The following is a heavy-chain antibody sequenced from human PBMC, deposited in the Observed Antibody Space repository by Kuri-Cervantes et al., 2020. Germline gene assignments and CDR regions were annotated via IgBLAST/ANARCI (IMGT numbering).Heavy chain of an antibody. CDR3: ARGRRWSDTFDI. D-gene: IGHD2-15*01. CDR2: MNPNSGNT. Sequence: ASVKVSCKASGYTFTSYDINWVRQATGQGLEWMGWMNPNSGNTGYAQKFQGRVTMTRNTSISTAYMELSSLRSEDTAVYYCARGRRWSDTFDIWGQGTMVTVSS. V-gene: IGHV1-8*02. J-gene: IGHJ3*02. CDR1: GYTFTSYD.